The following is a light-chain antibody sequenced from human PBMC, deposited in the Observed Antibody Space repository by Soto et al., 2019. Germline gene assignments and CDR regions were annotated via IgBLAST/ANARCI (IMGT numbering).Light chain of an antibody. CDR2: GAS. CDR1: QSVSSN. V-gene: IGKV3-15*01. J-gene: IGKJ4*01. CDR3: LQHKTWPLLT. Sequence: EIEMTQSPATLSMSPGERATLSCRASQSVSSNLAWYQQKPGQPPRLLIYGASTRATGIPARFSGSGSGTEFTLTIGSLQSEDFAVYYCLQHKTWPLLTFGGGTKVETK.